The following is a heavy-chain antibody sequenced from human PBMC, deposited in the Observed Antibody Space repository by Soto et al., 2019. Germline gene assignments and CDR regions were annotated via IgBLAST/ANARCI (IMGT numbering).Heavy chain of an antibody. CDR3: ARGNIAAAFAFDI. CDR2: INHSGST. V-gene: IGHV4-34*01. J-gene: IGHJ3*02. CDR1: GGSFSGYY. D-gene: IGHD6-25*01. Sequence: SETLSLTCAVYGGSFSGYYWSWIRQPPGKGLEWIGEINHSGSTNYNPSLKSRVTISVDTSKNQFSLKLSSVTAADTAVYYCARGNIAAAFAFDIWGQGTMVTVSS.